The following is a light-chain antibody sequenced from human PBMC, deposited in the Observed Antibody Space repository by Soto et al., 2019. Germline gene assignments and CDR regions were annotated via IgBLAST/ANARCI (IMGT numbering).Light chain of an antibody. CDR1: TGAVTSGHY. Sequence: QAVVTQEPSLTVSPGGTVTLTCGFSTGAVTSGHYPYWFQQKPGQAPRTLIYDTNNKHSWTPARFSGSLLGGKAALTLSGAQPEDEAEYYCLLSYSGARVVFGGGTKVTVL. CDR2: DTN. CDR3: LLSYSGARVV. V-gene: IGLV7-46*01. J-gene: IGLJ2*01.